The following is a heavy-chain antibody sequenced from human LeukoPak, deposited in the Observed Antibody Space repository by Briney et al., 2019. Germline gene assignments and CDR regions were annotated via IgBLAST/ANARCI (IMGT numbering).Heavy chain of an antibody. J-gene: IGHJ5*02. CDR3: ARHGYIEGNWFDP. Sequence: SETLSLTCTVSGGSISSYYWSWIRQPPGKGLEWIGYNYYSGSTNYNPSLKSRVTMSVDTSKNQFSLKLSSVTAADTAVYYCARHGYIEGNWFDPWGQGTLVTVSS. CDR1: GGSISSYY. CDR2: NYYSGST. D-gene: IGHD2-2*02. V-gene: IGHV4-59*08.